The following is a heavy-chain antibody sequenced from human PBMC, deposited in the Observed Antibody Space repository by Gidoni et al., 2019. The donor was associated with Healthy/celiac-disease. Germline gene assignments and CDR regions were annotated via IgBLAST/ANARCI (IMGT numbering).Heavy chain of an antibody. J-gene: IGHJ4*02. CDR2: ISSSSSTI. CDR3: ARGVATYYFDY. Sequence: EVQLVESGGGLLQPGGSLRLSCAASGFTFSSYSMNWVRQAPGKGLEWFSYISSSSSTIYYADSVKGRFTISRDNAKNSLYLQMNSLRAEDTAVYYCARGVATYYFDYWGQGTLVTVSS. CDR1: GFTFSSYS. V-gene: IGHV3-48*01. D-gene: IGHD5-12*01.